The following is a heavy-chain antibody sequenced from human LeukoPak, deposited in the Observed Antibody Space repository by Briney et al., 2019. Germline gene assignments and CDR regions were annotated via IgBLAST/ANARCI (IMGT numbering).Heavy chain of an antibody. D-gene: IGHD4-17*01. J-gene: IGHJ3*02. CDR2: INHSGST. Sequence: PSETLSLTCAVYGGSFSGYYWSWIRQPPGKGLEWIGEINHSGSTNYNPSLKSRVTISVDTSKNQFSLKLSSVTAADTAVYYCARESTVTTSAFDIWGQGTMVTVSS. CDR1: GGSFSGYY. CDR3: ARESTVTTSAFDI. V-gene: IGHV4-34*01.